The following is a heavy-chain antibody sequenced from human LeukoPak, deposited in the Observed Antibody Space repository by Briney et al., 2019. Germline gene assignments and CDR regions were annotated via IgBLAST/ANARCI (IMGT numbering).Heavy chain of an antibody. V-gene: IGHV3-7*01. J-gene: IGHJ4*02. CDR2: IKTDGSKI. CDR3: ARDLNWETY. CDR1: GFTFSSYW. D-gene: IGHD7-27*01. Sequence: GALRLSCVASGFTFSSYWMTWVRQAPGKGLEWGANIKTDGSKIYYVDSVKGRFTISRDNAKNSLYLQMNSLRAEDTAVYYCARDLNWETYWGQGTLVTVSS.